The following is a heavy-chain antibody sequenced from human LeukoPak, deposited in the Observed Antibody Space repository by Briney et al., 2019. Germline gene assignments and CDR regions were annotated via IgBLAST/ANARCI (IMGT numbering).Heavy chain of an antibody. CDR2: ISGSGAST. D-gene: IGHD3-16*01. J-gene: IGHJ3*02. Sequence: SGGSLRLSCAASGFTFSTYAMSWVRQAPGKGLEWVSAISGSGASTYYADSVKGRFTISRDNSKNTLYVQMNSPRAEDTAVYYCAKSQFGGVFDGFDIWGQGTMVTVSS. V-gene: IGHV3-23*01. CDR3: AKSQFGGVFDGFDI. CDR1: GFTFSTYA.